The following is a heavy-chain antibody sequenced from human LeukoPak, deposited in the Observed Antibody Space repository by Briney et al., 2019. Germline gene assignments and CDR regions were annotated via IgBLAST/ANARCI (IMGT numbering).Heavy chain of an antibody. V-gene: IGHV4-61*01. D-gene: IGHD3-3*01. CDR2: IYYSGST. CDR3: ARERFLEWLPENNWFDP. Sequence: SETLSLTCTVSGGSVSSGSYYWSWIRQPPGKGLEWIGYIYYSGSTNYNPSLKSRVTISVDTSKNQFSLKLSSVTAADTAVYYCARERFLEWLPENNWFDPWGQGTLVTASS. J-gene: IGHJ5*02. CDR1: GGSVSSGSYY.